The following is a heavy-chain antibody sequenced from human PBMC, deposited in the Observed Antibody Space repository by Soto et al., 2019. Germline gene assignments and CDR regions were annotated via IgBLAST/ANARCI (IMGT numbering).Heavy chain of an antibody. CDR1: GGSISSSNW. Sequence: QVQLQESGPGLVKPSGTLSLTCAVSGGSISSSNWWSWVRQPPGKGLEWIGEIYHSGSTNYNPSLKSRVTTSVDKSKNQFSLKLSSVTAADTAVYYCARNSALYSSSWYGNWFDPWGQGTLVTVSS. CDR2: IYHSGST. J-gene: IGHJ5*02. D-gene: IGHD6-13*01. V-gene: IGHV4-4*02. CDR3: ARNSALYSSSWYGNWFDP.